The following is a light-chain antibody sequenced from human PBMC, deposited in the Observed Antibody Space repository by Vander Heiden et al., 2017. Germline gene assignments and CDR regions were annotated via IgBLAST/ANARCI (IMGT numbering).Light chain of an antibody. Sequence: DIQMTQSPSSVSASVGDRVTITCRASQGISSWLARYQQKPGKAPKLLIYAASSLQSGVPSRFSGSGSGTDFTLIISSLQPEDFATYYCQQANSFPFTFGPGTKVDIK. CDR3: QQANSFPFT. CDR1: QGISSW. CDR2: AAS. J-gene: IGKJ3*01. V-gene: IGKV1D-12*01.